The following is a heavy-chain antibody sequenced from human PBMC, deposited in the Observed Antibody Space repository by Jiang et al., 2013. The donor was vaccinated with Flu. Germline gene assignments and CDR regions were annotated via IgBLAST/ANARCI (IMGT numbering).Heavy chain of an antibody. CDR2: IYWDNNR. Sequence: KALEWLALIYWDNNRRYNPSLNNRLTITKDTSKDQVVLTVRNMDPVDTATYYCAKSAGTNTGHFDYWGQGMLVTVSS. J-gene: IGHJ4*02. CDR3: AKSAGTNTGHFDY. V-gene: IGHV2-5*02. D-gene: IGHD1-26*01.